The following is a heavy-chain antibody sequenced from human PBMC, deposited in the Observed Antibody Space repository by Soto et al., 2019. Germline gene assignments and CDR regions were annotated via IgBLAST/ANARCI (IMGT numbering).Heavy chain of an antibody. CDR2: ISAYNGNT. V-gene: IGHV1-18*01. J-gene: IGHJ6*02. CDR1: GYTFTSYG. Sequence: QVQLVQSGAEVKKPGASVKVSCKASGYTFTSYGISWVRQAPGQGLEWMGWISAYNGNTNYAEKLQGRVTMTTDTSTSTDYMELRSLRSDDTAVYYCAKDRGAYGMDVWGQGTTVTVSS. CDR3: AKDRGAYGMDV.